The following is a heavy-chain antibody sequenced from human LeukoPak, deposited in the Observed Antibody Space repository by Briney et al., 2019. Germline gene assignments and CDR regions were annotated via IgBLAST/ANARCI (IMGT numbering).Heavy chain of an antibody. CDR3: ASFHYYGSGAYYLSY. Sequence: GGSLRLSCAASGFTFSSYAMTWVRQAPGKGLEGVSDIGDSGATTYYADSVKGRFTISRDNSKNTLYLQMSSLRAEDTAVYFCASFHYYGSGAYYLSYWGQGTLVTVSS. D-gene: IGHD3-10*01. V-gene: IGHV3-23*01. J-gene: IGHJ4*02. CDR2: IGDSGATT. CDR1: GFTFSSYA.